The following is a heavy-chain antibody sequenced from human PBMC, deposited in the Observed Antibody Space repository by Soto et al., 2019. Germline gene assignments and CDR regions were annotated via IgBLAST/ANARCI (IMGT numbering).Heavy chain of an antibody. CDR2: INWNGGST. J-gene: IGHJ5*02. V-gene: IGHV3-20*01. D-gene: IGHD6-13*01. Sequence: PGGSLRLSCAASGFTFDDYGMSWVRQAPGKGLEWVSGINWNGGSTGYADSVKGRFTISRDNAKNSLYLQMNSLRAEDTALYHCARDQVDGAAAGPLGWFDPWGQGTLVTVSS. CDR1: GFTFDDYG. CDR3: ARDQVDGAAAGPLGWFDP.